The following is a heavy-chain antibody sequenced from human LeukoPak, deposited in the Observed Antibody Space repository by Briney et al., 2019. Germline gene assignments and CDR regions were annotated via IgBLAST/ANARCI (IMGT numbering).Heavy chain of an antibody. CDR2: ISYDGSNK. Sequence: GGSLRLSCAASGFTFSSYGMHWVRQAPGKGLEWVAVISYDGSNKYYADSVKGLFTISRDNSKNTLYLQMNSLRAEDTAVYYCAKAPCLGDSSGCFFDYWGQGTLVTVSS. D-gene: IGHD3-22*01. V-gene: IGHV3-30*18. J-gene: IGHJ4*02. CDR1: GFTFSSYG. CDR3: AKAPCLGDSSGCFFDY.